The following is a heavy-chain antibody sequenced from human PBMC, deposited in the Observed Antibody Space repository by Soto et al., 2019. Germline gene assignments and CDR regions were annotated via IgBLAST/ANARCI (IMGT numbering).Heavy chain of an antibody. D-gene: IGHD3-22*01. Sequence: EVQLVESGGGLVQPGGSLRLSCAASGFTFSSYSMNWVCQAPGKGLEWVSYIGGSTSTIYYADSVKGRFTISRDNAKNSLYLQMNILRDEDTAVYHCAKEFYHDGSGYYGGLDLWGQGTLVTVSS. CDR3: AKEFYHDGSGYYGGLDL. CDR1: GFTFSSYS. V-gene: IGHV3-48*02. J-gene: IGHJ5*02. CDR2: IGGSTSTI.